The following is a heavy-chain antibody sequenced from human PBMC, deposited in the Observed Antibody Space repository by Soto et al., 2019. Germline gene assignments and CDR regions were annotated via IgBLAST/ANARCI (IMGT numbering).Heavy chain of an antibody. J-gene: IGHJ4*02. CDR3: AHNDYYGSGSQNYYFTY. CDR2: TYWDDDN. Sequence: QITLKESGPTLVKPTQTLTLTCTFFGFSLKTPGVGVGWVRQSPGKALEWLAFTYWDDDNRYRASLKNRLTIIKDTPKNQVVLTMTDMDPVDTATYYCAHNDYYGSGSQNYYFTYWGQGILVTVSS. D-gene: IGHD3-10*01. CDR1: GFSLKTPGVG. V-gene: IGHV2-5*02.